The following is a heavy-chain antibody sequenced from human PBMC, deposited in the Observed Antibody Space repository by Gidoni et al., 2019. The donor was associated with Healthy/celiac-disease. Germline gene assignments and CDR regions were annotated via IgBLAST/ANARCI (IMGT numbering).Heavy chain of an antibody. CDR1: GGTFRSYA. V-gene: IGHV1-69*01. CDR3: ARAECSSTSCYNRYYYGMDV. CDR2: IIPICGTA. J-gene: IGHJ6*02. Sequence: QVQLVQSGAEVKKPGSSVKVSCKASGGTFRSYAISWVLQAPGQGLEWMGGIIPICGTANYAQKFQGRVTITADESTSTAYMELSSLRSEDTAVYYCARAECSSTSCYNRYYYGMDVWGQGTTVTVSS. D-gene: IGHD2-2*02.